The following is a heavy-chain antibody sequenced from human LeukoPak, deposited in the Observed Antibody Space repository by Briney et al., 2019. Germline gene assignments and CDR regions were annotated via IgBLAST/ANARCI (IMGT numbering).Heavy chain of an antibody. V-gene: IGHV3-30*04. CDR2: ISYDGSGK. CDR3: ARGYYYDSSGYPFDY. D-gene: IGHD3-22*01. Sequence: GGSLRLSCAASGFTFSSYALHWVRQAPGKGLEWVALISYDGSGKYYADSVKGRFTISRDNSKSTLYLQMNSLRPEDTAVYYCARGYYYDSSGYPFDYWGQGTLVTVSS. CDR1: GFTFSSYA. J-gene: IGHJ4*02.